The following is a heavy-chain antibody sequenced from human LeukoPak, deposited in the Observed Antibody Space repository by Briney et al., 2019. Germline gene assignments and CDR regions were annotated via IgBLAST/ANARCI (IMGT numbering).Heavy chain of an antibody. CDR3: ARVSSGYYDAFDI. Sequence: GGSLRLSCAASGFTFSSYSMNWVRQAPGKGLEWVSYISSSSSTIYYADSVKGRFTISRDNAKNSLYLQMNSLRAEDTAVYYCARVSSGYYDAFDIWGQGTMVTVSS. CDR2: ISSSSSTI. D-gene: IGHD3-22*01. V-gene: IGHV3-48*04. CDR1: GFTFSSYS. J-gene: IGHJ3*02.